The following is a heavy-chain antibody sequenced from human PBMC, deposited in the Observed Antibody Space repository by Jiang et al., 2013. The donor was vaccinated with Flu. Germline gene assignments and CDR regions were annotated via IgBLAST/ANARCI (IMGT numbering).Heavy chain of an antibody. J-gene: IGHJ4*02. CDR3: AREGCSGFELPYFDS. V-gene: IGHV4-39*07. CDR1: GDSISSSSYY. Sequence: GSGLVKPSETLSLTCSVYGDSISSSSYYWGWIRQPPGKGLEWIGSIYFSGSTSYNPSIESRATISLDTSKNQFSLRLNSVTAADTAVYYCAREGCSGFELPYFDSWGQGTLVTVSS. D-gene: IGHD5-12*01. CDR2: IYFSGST.